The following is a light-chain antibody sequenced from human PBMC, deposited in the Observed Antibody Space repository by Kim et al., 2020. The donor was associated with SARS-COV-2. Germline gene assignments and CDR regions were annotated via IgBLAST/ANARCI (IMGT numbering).Light chain of an antibody. V-gene: IGLV2-23*02. CDR1: TSDVGGYDL. J-gene: IGLJ3*02. Sequence: QSALTQPASLSESPGQSINISCTGTTSDVGGYDLVSWYQHHPGKAPKLIIYEVNQRPPVVSSRFSGSKSGNMASLTISGLQAEDEADYFCCSYAGKSVGVFGGGTQLTVL. CDR3: CSYAGKSVGV. CDR2: EVN.